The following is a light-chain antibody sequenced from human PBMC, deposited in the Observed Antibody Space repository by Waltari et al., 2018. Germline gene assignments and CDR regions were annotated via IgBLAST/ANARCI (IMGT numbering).Light chain of an antibody. V-gene: IGLV2-14*01. CDR2: DVS. CDR1: SSDVGGYND. Sequence: QSALTQPASVSGSPGQSITIPCTGTSSDVGGYNDVSWYQQYPGKAPKLMFYDVSNRPSGVSQRFSGSKSGNTASLTISGLQAEDEADYYCSSYRSSTTLYVFGTGTKVTVL. CDR3: SSYRSSTTLYV. J-gene: IGLJ1*01.